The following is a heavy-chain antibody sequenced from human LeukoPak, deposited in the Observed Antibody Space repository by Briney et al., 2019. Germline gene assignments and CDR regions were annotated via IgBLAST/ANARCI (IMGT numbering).Heavy chain of an antibody. CDR2: INHSGST. D-gene: IGHD2-15*01. CDR3: ARCSGGTCFPRGYMDV. Sequence: SETLSLTCAVYGGSFSGYYWSWIRQPPGKGLEWIGKINHSGSTNYNPSLKSRVTISVDTSKNQFSLKLSSVTAADTAVYCCARCSGGTCFPRGYMDVWGKGTTVTVSS. V-gene: IGHV4-34*01. J-gene: IGHJ6*03. CDR1: GGSFSGYY.